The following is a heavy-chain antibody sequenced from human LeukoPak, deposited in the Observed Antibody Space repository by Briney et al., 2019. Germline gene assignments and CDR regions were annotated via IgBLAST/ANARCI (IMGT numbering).Heavy chain of an antibody. J-gene: IGHJ4*02. CDR1: GFTFSGFW. Sequence: GGSLRLSCAAPGFTFSGFWMSWVRQAPAKGLEWVANIKYDGSDKRYVDSVKGRFTVSSDNANNSLYLQMNSLRAEDTAVYYCVRGGGSFDSWGQGTLVTVSS. D-gene: IGHD3-16*01. CDR2: IKYDGSDK. CDR3: VRGGGSFDS. V-gene: IGHV3-7*04.